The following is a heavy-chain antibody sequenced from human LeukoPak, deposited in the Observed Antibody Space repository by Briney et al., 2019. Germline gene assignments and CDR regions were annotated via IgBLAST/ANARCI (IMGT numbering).Heavy chain of an antibody. CDR2: IYYSGST. V-gene: IGHV4-59*01. CDR1: GDSISSYY. Sequence: SETLSLTCTVSGDSISSYYWSWIRQPPGEGLVWIGYIYYSGSTSYNPSLKSRVTMSIDTSKNQFSLKLTSVTAADTAVYYCARDSGYGSATCWGQGTLVTVSS. J-gene: IGHJ4*02. D-gene: IGHD3-10*01. CDR3: ARDSGYGSATC.